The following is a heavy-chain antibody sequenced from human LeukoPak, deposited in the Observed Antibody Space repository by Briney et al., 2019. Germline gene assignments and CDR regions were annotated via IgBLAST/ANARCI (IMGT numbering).Heavy chain of an antibody. CDR1: GYTFTSYY. J-gene: IGHJ4*02. Sequence: ASVKVSCKASGYTFTSYYMHWVRQAPGQGLEWMGIINPSGGSTSYAQKFQDRVTMTRDTPTSTVYMELSSLRSEDTAVYYCARDVASSGYYWDWGQGTLVTVSS. D-gene: IGHD3-22*01. CDR2: INPSGGST. CDR3: ARDVASSGYYWD. V-gene: IGHV1-46*01.